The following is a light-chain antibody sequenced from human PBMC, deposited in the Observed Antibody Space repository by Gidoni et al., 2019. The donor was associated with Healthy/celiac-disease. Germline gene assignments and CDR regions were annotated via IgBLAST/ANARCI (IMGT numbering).Light chain of an antibody. CDR2: EVS. CDR3: CSYAGSSTHYV. CDR1: SSDVGSYNL. V-gene: IGLV2-23*02. J-gene: IGLJ1*01. Sequence: QSALTQPASVSGSPGQSITISCTGTSSDVGSYNLVSWYQQHPGKAPKLMIHEVSKRPSGVSNRFSGSKSGNTASLTISGLQAEDEADYYCCSYAGSSTHYVFGTGTKVTVL.